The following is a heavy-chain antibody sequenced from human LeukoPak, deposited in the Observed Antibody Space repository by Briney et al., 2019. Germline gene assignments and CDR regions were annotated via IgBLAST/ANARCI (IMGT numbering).Heavy chain of an antibody. V-gene: IGHV1-46*01. J-gene: IGHJ4*02. CDR2: INPSGGST. CDR1: GYTFTSYY. D-gene: IGHD5-24*01. CDR3: ARDAGWLQFSLYFDY. Sequence: ASVKVSCKASGYTFTSYYMHWVRQAPGQGLEWMGLINPSGGSTSYAQKFQGRVTMTRDTSTSTVYMELSSLRSEDTAVYYCARDAGWLQFSLYFDYWGQGTLVTVSS.